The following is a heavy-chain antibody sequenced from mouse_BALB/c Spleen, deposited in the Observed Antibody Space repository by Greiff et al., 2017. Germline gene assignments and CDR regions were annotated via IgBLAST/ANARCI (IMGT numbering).Heavy chain of an antibody. CDR1: GFSLTSYG. Sequence: VKLVESGPSLVQPSQSLSITCTVSGFSLTSYGVHWVRQSPGKGLEWLGVIWRGGSTDYNAAFMSRLSITKDNSKSQVFFKMNSLQADDTAIYYCAKNLPPYYAMDYWGQGTSVTVSS. V-gene: IGHV2-5-1*01. J-gene: IGHJ4*01. CDR2: IWRGGST. CDR3: AKNLPPYYAMDY.